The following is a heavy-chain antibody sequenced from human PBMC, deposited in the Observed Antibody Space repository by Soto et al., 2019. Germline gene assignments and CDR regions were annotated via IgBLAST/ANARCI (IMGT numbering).Heavy chain of an antibody. CDR2: IVVASGRT. Sequence: SVKVSCKASGFDFGSFGIQFLRQTRGRGLEWIGWIVVASGRTNYARQFQGRVAFSRDMSSTTAYMDLYDLKSDDTAVYFCSADHPHTAIGWPVWGQGTTVT. J-gene: IGHJ6*02. V-gene: IGHV1-58*02. CDR1: GFDFGSFG. CDR3: SADHPHTAIGWPV.